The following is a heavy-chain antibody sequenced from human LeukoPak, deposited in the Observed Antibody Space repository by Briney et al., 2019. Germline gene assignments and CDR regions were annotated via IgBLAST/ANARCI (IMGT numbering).Heavy chain of an antibody. CDR1: GITLSNYG. D-gene: IGHD3-22*01. Sequence: GESLTLACAVSGITLSNYGMSWVRQPPGKGLEWVAGIIARGRRTNYADSVKGRLTLSTDHPKNTLYLQMNNLRDEDTAVYLCAKRGVVIRVILVGFHKEAYYFDSWGQGALVTVSS. V-gene: IGHV3-23*01. CDR2: IIARGRRT. CDR3: AKRGVVIRVILVGFHKEAYYFDS. J-gene: IGHJ4*02.